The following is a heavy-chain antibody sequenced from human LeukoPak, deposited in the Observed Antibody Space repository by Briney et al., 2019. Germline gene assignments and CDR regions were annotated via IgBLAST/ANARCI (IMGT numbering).Heavy chain of an antibody. CDR2: ISYSGNT. Sequence: PSETLSLTCTVSAGSISSSDYYWGWLRQSPGKGLEWIGRISYSGNTYYNPSLKSRVTISVGMSKNHFSLRLSSVTAADTAVYFCSRLTHSYYSDTSGYYPYYYMDVWGEGTTVTVSS. J-gene: IGHJ6*03. V-gene: IGHV4-39*02. CDR1: AGSISSSDYY. D-gene: IGHD3-22*01. CDR3: SRLTHSYYSDTSGYYPYYYMDV.